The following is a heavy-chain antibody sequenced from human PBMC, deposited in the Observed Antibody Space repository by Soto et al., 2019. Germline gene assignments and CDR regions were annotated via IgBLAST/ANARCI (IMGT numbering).Heavy chain of an antibody. CDR3: AREGASGSHIGY. V-gene: IGHV1-69*01. D-gene: IGHD3-22*01. CDR2: IIPIFGTA. CDR1: GGTFSSYA. J-gene: IGHJ4*02. Sequence: QVQLVQSGAEVKKPGSSVKVSCKASGGTFSSYAISWVRQAPGQGLEWMGGIIPIFGTANYAQKFQGRVTSTADESTSTAYMELRSLRSEDTAVYYCAREGASGSHIGYWGQGTLVTVSS.